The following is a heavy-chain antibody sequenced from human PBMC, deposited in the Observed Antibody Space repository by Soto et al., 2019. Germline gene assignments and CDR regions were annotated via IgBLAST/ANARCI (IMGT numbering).Heavy chain of an antibody. D-gene: IGHD3-22*01. CDR3: ARGIEEEYYYDSSGPTPFDY. CDR2: IIPIFGTA. Sequence: GASVKVSCKASGGTFSSYAISWVRQAPGQGLEWMGGIIPIFGTANYAQKFQGRVTITADESTSTAYMELSSLRSEDTAVYYCARGIEEEYYYDSSGPTPFDYWGQGTLVTVSS. J-gene: IGHJ4*02. V-gene: IGHV1-69*13. CDR1: GGTFSSYA.